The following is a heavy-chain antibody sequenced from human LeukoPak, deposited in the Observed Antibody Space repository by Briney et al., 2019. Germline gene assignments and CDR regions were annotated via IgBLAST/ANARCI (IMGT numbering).Heavy chain of an antibody. CDR3: AKGRTEGGTLALDY. V-gene: IGHV4-34*01. J-gene: IGHJ4*02. D-gene: IGHD6-19*01. CDR2: INHSGST. CDR1: GGSFSGYY. Sequence: SETLSLTCAVYGGSFSGYYWSWIRQPPGKGLEWIGEINHSGSTNYNPSLKSRVTISVDTSKNQLSLKLSSVTAADTAVYYCAKGRTEGGTLALDYWGQGTLVTVSS.